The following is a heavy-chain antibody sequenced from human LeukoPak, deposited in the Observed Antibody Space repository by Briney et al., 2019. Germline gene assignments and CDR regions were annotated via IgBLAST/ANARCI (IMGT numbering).Heavy chain of an antibody. CDR3: ARGTHYYDSSGNWDDGGEAFDI. J-gene: IGHJ3*02. Sequence: GGSLRLSCVASEFTIRTYSMNWVRQAPGKGLEWVSYISSSGSTIYYADSVKGRFTISRDNAKNSLYLQMNSLRAEDTAVYYCARGTHYYDSSGNWDDGGEAFDIWGQGTMVTVSS. CDR1: EFTIRTYS. D-gene: IGHD3-22*01. CDR2: ISSSGSTI. V-gene: IGHV3-48*04.